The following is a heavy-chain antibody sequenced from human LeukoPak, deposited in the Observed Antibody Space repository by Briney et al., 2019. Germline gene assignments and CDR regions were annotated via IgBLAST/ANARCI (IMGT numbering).Heavy chain of an antibody. V-gene: IGHV4-39*07. CDR3: ARTPGGDYVWGSYRLRYFDL. Sequence: SETLSLTCTVSGGSISSTTYYWGWIRQSPGKGLEWIGSVYYSGKTYYNPSLRSRVTISLDTSESQFSLRLSSVTAADTAMYYCARTPGGDYVWGSYRLRYFDLWGRGTLVTVSS. CDR1: GGSISSTTYY. D-gene: IGHD3-16*02. J-gene: IGHJ2*01. CDR2: VYYSGKT.